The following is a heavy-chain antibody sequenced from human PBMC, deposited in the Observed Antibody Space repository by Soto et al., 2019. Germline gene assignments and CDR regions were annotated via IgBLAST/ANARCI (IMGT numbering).Heavy chain of an antibody. CDR3: ARVLGYSSSGWRHSPLDI. D-gene: IGHD6-13*01. Sequence: GASVKVSCKASGYNFTTFGISWVRQAPGQGLEWMGWISAYTGNTNYAQRLKGRVTMTTDTSTNPAYMELRGLRSDDTAVYYCARVLGYSSSGWRHSPLDIWGQGTTVTVSS. J-gene: IGHJ3*02. CDR2: ISAYTGNT. CDR1: GYNFTTFG. V-gene: IGHV1-18*01.